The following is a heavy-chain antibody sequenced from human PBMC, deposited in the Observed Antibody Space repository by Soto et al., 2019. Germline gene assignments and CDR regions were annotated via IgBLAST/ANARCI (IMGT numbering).Heavy chain of an antibody. CDR1: GGTFSSYA. Sequence: QVQLVQSGAEVKKPGSSVKVSCKASGGTFSSYAISWVRQAPGQGLEWMGGIIPIFGTANYAQKFQSRVTITAEESTSTAYRELGSLTSENTAVNYCATGYGGKYHYYYYYSMDVWGEGATVTVSS. J-gene: IGHJ6*04. D-gene: IGHD2-15*01. V-gene: IGHV1-69*01. CDR2: IIPIFGTA. CDR3: ATGYGGKYHYYYYYSMDV.